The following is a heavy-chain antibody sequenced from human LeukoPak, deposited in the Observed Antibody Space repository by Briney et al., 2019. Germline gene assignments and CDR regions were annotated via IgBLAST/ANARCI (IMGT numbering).Heavy chain of an antibody. D-gene: IGHD4-23*01. CDR2: ISSSSSYI. CDR3: ARDRFPAYGGNSRPVDY. V-gene: IGHV3-21*01. Sequence: GGSLRLSCAASGFTFSDYSMNWVRQAPGKGLEWVSSISSSSSYIYYADSVKGRFTISRDNAKNSLYLQMNSLRAEDTAVYYCARDRFPAYGGNSRPVDYWGQGTLVTVSS. J-gene: IGHJ4*02. CDR1: GFTFSDYS.